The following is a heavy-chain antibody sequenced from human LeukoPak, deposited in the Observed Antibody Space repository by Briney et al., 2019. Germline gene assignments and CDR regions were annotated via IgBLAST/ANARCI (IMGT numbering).Heavy chain of an antibody. V-gene: IGHV1-18*01. CDR3: ARVGAAAGPYYFDY. J-gene: IGHJ4*02. D-gene: IGHD6-13*01. CDR2: ISAYNGNT. Sequence: ASVKVSCKASGYSFTSYGISWVRQAPGQGLEWMGWISAYNGNTNYAQRLQGRVTMTTDTSTSTAYMELRSLTSDDTAVYYCARVGAAAGPYYFDYWGQGTLVTVSS. CDR1: GYSFTSYG.